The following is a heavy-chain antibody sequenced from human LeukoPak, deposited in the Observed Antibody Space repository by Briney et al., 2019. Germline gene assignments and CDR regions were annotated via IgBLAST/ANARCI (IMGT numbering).Heavy chain of an antibody. CDR2: ISGSGGST. J-gene: IGHJ5*02. Sequence: GGSLRLSCAASGFTFSSYAMSWVRQAPGKGLEWVSAISGSGGSTYYADSVKGRLTISRDNSKNTLYLQMNSLRAEDTAVYYCAKAPGDIVVVPAGPWGQGTLVTVSS. CDR1: GFTFSSYA. D-gene: IGHD2-2*01. CDR3: AKAPGDIVVVPAGP. V-gene: IGHV3-23*01.